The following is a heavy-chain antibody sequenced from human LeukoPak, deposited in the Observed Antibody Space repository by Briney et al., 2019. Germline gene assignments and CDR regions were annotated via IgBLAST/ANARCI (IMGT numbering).Heavy chain of an antibody. CDR1: EFTFSGSA. D-gene: IGHD3-16*01. CDR2: IRSKANSYAT. J-gene: IGHJ5*02. Sequence: GGSLKLSCRASEFTFSGSAMHWVRQASGKGLEWVGRIRSKANSYATAYAASVKGRFTISRDDSKNTAYLQMNSLKTEDTAVYYCTRLPNYGDNWFDPWGQGTLVTVSS. V-gene: IGHV3-73*01. CDR3: TRLPNYGDNWFDP.